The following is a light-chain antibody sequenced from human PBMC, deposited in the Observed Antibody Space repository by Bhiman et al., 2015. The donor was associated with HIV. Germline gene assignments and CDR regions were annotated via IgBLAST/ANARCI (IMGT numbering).Light chain of an antibody. CDR2: KNN. Sequence: QSVLTQTPSASGAPGQGVTISCSGSSSNVGRNYVYWYQQLPGTTPKLLIYKNNQRPSGVPDRFSGSKSGTSASLAITGLQVEDEADYYCQSYDSSLSGLWIFGGGTKLTVL. CDR1: SSNVGRNY. V-gene: IGLV1-47*01. CDR3: QSYDSSLSGLWI. J-gene: IGLJ2*01.